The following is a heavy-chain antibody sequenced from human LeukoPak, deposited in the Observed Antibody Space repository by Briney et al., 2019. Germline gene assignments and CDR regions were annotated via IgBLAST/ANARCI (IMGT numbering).Heavy chain of an antibody. D-gene: IGHD6-19*01. J-gene: IGHJ4*02. Sequence: SETLSLTCTVSGGSISSYYWSWIRQPPGKGLEWIGYIYYSGSTNYNPSLKSRVTISVDTSKNQFSLKLSSVTAAETAVYYCARLIVVAGTWYFDYWGQGPLVTVSS. CDR2: IYYSGST. CDR3: ARLIVVAGTWYFDY. CDR1: GGSISSYY. V-gene: IGHV4-59*08.